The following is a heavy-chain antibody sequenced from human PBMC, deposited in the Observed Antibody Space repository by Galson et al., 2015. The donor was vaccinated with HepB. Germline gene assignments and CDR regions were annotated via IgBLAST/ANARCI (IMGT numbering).Heavy chain of an antibody. CDR1: GYTFTSYY. CDR3: ARDYRYHYGSGSYIDY. V-gene: IGHV1-46*04. J-gene: IGHJ4*02. Sequence: SVKVSCKASGYTFTSYYMHWVRQAPGQGLEWMGIINPSGGSTSYAQKLQGRVTMTRDTSTSTVYMELSSLRSEDTAVYYCARDYRYHYGSGSYIDYWGQGTLVTVSS. D-gene: IGHD3-10*01. CDR2: INPSGGST.